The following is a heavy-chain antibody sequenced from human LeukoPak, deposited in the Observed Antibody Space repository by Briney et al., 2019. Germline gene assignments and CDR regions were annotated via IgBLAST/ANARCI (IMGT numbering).Heavy chain of an antibody. V-gene: IGHV1-8*01. Sequence: GASVKVPCKASGYTFTSYDINWVRQATGQGLEWMGWMNPNSGNTGYAQKFQGRVTMTRNTSISTAYMELSSLRSEDTAVYYCARVYDYVWGSYRLTPYYYYYMDVWGKGTTVTVSS. CDR2: MNPNSGNT. D-gene: IGHD3-16*02. CDR1: GYTFTSYD. CDR3: ARVYDYVWGSYRLTPYYYYYMDV. J-gene: IGHJ6*03.